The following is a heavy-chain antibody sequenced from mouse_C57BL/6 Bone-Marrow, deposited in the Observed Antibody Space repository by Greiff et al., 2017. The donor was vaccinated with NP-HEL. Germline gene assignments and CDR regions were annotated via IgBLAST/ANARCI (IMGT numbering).Heavy chain of an antibody. Sequence: QVQLQQSGAELVRPGASVTLSCKASGYTFTDYEMHWVKQTPVHGLEWIGAIDPETGGTAYNQKFKGKAILTADKSSSTAYMELRSLTSEDSAVYYCTRSDYDDFPFAYWGQGTLVTVSA. CDR2: IDPETGGT. D-gene: IGHD2-4*01. J-gene: IGHJ3*01. CDR1: GYTFTDYE. V-gene: IGHV1-15*01. CDR3: TRSDYDDFPFAY.